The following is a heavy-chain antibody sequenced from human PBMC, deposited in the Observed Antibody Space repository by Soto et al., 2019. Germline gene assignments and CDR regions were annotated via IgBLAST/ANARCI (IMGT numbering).Heavy chain of an antibody. CDR3: ARDRGGSSTIRPYYYYYGMDV. CDR1: GGTFSRHA. D-gene: IGHD2-2*01. V-gene: IGHV1-69*06. CDR2: IIPIFGTA. J-gene: IGHJ6*02. Sequence: QVQLVQSGAEVRKPGSSVKVSCKASGGTFSRHAISWVRQAPGQGLEWMGGIIPIFGTANYAQKFQGRVTITADKSTSTAYMELSSLRSEDTAVYYCARDRGGSSTIRPYYYYYGMDVWGQGTTVTVSS.